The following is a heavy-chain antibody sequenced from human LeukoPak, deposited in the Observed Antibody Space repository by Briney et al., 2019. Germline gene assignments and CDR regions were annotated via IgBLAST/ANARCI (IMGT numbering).Heavy chain of an antibody. CDR1: GFTFSKYW. V-gene: IGHV3-74*01. Sequence: GGSLRLSCAASGFTFSKYWMLCLRQAPGKGLESLSRINTDGTVTTYADSVKGRFTVSRDNADNTMFLQMNSVRDEDTAVYYCATKQWLAPPPDSWGQGTPVTVSS. CDR2: INTDGTVT. CDR3: ATKQWLAPPPDS. J-gene: IGHJ4*02. D-gene: IGHD6-19*01.